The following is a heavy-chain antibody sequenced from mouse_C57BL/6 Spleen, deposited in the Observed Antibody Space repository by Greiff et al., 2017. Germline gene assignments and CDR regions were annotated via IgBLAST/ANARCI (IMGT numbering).Heavy chain of an antibody. Sequence: QVQLQQSGAELVRPGTSVKLSCKASGYTFTSYWMHWVKQRPGQGLEWIGVIDPSDSYTNYNQKFKGKATLTADTSSSTAYMQLSSLTSEVSAFYYCARGRYGPYSMDYWGQGTSVTVSS. V-gene: IGHV1-59*01. CDR1: GYTFTSYW. J-gene: IGHJ4*01. CDR3: ARGRYGPYSMDY. D-gene: IGHD1-1*02. CDR2: IDPSDSYT.